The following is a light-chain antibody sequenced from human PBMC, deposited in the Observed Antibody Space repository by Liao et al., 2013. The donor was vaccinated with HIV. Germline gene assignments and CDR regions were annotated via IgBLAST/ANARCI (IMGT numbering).Light chain of an antibody. J-gene: IGLJ1*01. CDR3: QAWDSSTLYV. Sequence: SYELSQPPSVSVSPGQTATITCSGDKVGDKYACWYQQKPGQSPVLVIYQDNKRPSGIPERFSGSNSGNTATLTISGTQAMDEADYYCQAWDSSTLYVFGTGTKVTVL. CDR2: QDN. CDR1: KVGDKY. V-gene: IGLV3-1*01.